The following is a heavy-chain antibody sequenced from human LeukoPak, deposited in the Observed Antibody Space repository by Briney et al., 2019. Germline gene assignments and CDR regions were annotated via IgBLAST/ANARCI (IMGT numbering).Heavy chain of an antibody. CDR1: GFTFSSNW. J-gene: IGHJ4*02. D-gene: IGHD1-26*01. CDR2: INEDGSTT. Sequence: GGSLRLSCAASGFTFSSNWMHWVRQAPGKGLVWVSRINEDGSTTNYADSVKGRSTIFRDNAKNTLFLQMNSLRAEDTAVYYCVRDLGGRSGHWGQGTLVTVSS. CDR3: VRDLGGRSGH. V-gene: IGHV3-74*01.